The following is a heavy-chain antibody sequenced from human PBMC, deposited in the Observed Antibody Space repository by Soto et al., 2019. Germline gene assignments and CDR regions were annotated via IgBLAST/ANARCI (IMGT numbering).Heavy chain of an antibody. D-gene: IGHD3-3*01. Sequence: RGALILSCATSVVTFSSYEMNWVRQAPGKGLEWVSYISSSGSTIYYADSVKGRFTISRDNAKNSLYLQMNSLRAEDTAVYYCARDIAPYNYDFWTGLYGMDVWGHGTTVPVSS. J-gene: IGHJ6*02. CDR3: ARDIAPYNYDFWTGLYGMDV. CDR1: VVTFSSYE. V-gene: IGHV3-48*03. CDR2: ISSSGSTI.